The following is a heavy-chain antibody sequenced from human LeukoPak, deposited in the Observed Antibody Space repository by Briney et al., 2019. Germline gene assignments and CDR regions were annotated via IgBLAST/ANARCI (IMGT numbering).Heavy chain of an antibody. D-gene: IGHD5-18*01. CDR3: ATSPGRGQLWRAFDY. Sequence: GGSLRLSCAASGFTFSDYYMSWIRQAPGKGLEWVSYISSSGSTIYYADSVKGRFTISRDNAKNSLYLQMNSLRAEDTAVYYCATSPGRGQLWRAFDYWGQGTLVTVSS. CDR2: ISSSGSTI. CDR1: GFTFSDYY. V-gene: IGHV3-11*01. J-gene: IGHJ4*02.